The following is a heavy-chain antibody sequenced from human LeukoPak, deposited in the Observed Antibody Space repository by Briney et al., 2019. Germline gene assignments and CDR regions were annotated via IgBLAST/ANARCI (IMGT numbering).Heavy chain of an antibody. V-gene: IGHV3-48*03. CDR1: GFTFSSYE. CDR3: ARETGEWLTPFDY. J-gene: IGHJ4*02. CDR2: ISSSGSTI. D-gene: IGHD3-16*01. Sequence: AGGSLRLSCAASGFTFSSYEMNWVRQAPGKGLEWVSYISSSGSTIYYADSVKGRFTISRDNAKNSLYLQMNSLRAEDTAMYYCARETGEWLTPFDYWGQGTLVTVSS.